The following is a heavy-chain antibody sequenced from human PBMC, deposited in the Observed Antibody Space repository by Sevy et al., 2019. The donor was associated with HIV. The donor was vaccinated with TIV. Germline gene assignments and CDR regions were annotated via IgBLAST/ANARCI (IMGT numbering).Heavy chain of an antibody. CDR3: ATTTDYYDSSGSPFDY. V-gene: IGHV1-24*01. CDR2: FDPEDGET. CDR1: GYTLTQLS. J-gene: IGHJ4*02. D-gene: IGHD3-22*01. Sequence: ASVKVSCKVSGYTLTQLSMHWVRQAPGKGLEWMGSFDPEDGETLDAQNFQGRVTMTEDTSTDTAYMALSSLRSEDTAIYYCATTTDYYDSSGSPFDYWGQGTLVTVSS.